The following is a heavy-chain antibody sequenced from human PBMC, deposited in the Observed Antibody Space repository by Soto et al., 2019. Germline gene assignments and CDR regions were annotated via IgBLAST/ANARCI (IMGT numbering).Heavy chain of an antibody. CDR2: IFWNDDE. J-gene: IGHJ4*02. CDR3: VNTGYSYGHFGY. D-gene: IGHD5-18*01. CDR1: GFSLTTYGVG. V-gene: IGHV2-5*01. Sequence: SVPTLVNPTQTLTLTCTFSGFSLTTYGVGVGWIRQPPGKALEWLALIFWNDDERYSPSLKSRLTITKDTSKNQVVLTMTNMDTVDTATYYCVNTGYSYGHFGYWGRGTLVTVSS.